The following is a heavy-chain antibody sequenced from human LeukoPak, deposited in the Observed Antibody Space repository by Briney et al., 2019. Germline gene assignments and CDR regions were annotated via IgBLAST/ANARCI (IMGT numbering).Heavy chain of an antibody. J-gene: IGHJ4*02. CDR1: GFTFSDYA. CDR3: AKDGGSSSWSDFDY. V-gene: IGHV3-9*03. D-gene: IGHD6-13*01. Sequence: GRSLRLSCAPSGFTFSDYAMHSVRQAPGKGLEWVSGISWNSGSIGYADSVKGRFTISRDNAKNSLYLQMNSLRAEDMALYYCAKDGGSSSWSDFDYWGQGTLVTVSS. CDR2: ISWNSGSI.